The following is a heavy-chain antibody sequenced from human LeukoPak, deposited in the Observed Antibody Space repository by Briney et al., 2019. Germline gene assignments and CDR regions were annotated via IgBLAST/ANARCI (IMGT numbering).Heavy chain of an antibody. Sequence: SETLSLTCTVSGDSIRSSSYYWGWIRQPPGKGLEWIASVYYNGNIYYNPSFRSRVTMSVDTSKNQFSLSLTSVTAADTAVYYCARLRHDSSGYYWFGPWGRGTLVTVSP. J-gene: IGHJ5*02. V-gene: IGHV4-39*01. CDR2: VYYNGNI. CDR1: GDSIRSSSYY. D-gene: IGHD3-22*01. CDR3: ARLRHDSSGYYWFGP.